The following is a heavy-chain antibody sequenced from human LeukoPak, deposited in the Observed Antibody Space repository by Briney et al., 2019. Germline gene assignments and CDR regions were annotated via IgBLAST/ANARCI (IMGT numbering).Heavy chain of an antibody. Sequence: PSETLSLTCTVSGCSITSYYWSWIRQPPGKGLEWIGYIYYSGSTNYNPSLKSRVTISVDTSKNQFSLKLSSVTAADTAVYYCARGGVNYKIAGPWGQGALVTVSS. D-gene: IGHD3-10*01. CDR1: GCSITSYY. CDR2: IYYSGST. V-gene: IGHV4-59*01. CDR3: ARGGVNYKIAGP. J-gene: IGHJ5*02.